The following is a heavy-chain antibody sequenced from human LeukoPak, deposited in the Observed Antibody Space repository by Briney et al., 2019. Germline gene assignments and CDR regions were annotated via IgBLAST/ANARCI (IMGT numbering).Heavy chain of an antibody. Sequence: ASVKVSCKASGYTFTSYAMHWVRQATGQRLEWMGWINAGNGNTKYSQKFQGRVTITRDTSASTAYMELSSLRSEDTAVYYCARDQGYWYFDLWGRGTLVTVSS. CDR2: INAGNGNT. J-gene: IGHJ2*01. CDR1: GYTFTSYA. CDR3: ARDQGYWYFDL. V-gene: IGHV1-3*01.